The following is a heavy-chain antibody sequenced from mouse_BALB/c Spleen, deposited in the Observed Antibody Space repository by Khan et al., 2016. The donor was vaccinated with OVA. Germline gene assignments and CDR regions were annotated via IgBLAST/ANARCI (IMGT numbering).Heavy chain of an antibody. CDR3: ATLLWSLYYALDY. V-gene: IGHV2-6-5*01. CDR2: IWRGGTT. CDR1: GFSLTDYG. J-gene: IGHJ4*01. D-gene: IGHD1-1*02. Sequence: QVQLKESGPGLVAPSQSLSITCTVSGFSLTDYGVGWIRQPPGKGLEWLGVIWRGGTTYYNSALKSRLSISQDNSKSQVYLTMNSLQTDDTAMYYCATLLWSLYYALDYWGQGTSVTVSS.